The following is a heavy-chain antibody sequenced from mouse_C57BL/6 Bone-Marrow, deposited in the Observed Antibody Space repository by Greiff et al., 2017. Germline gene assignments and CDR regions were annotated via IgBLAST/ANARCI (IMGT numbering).Heavy chain of an antibody. CDR3: ARGWLFAY. D-gene: IGHD2-3*01. Sequence: EVHLHYSLPFLSPPSPPLSLTCSVTGYSITSDYWNWIRKFPGNKLEYMGYISYSGSTSYNPSLKSRISITRDASKNQYYLQLNSVTTEDTATYYCARGWLFAYWGQGTLVTVSA. CDR1: GYSITSDY. CDR2: ISYSGST. J-gene: IGHJ3*01. V-gene: IGHV3-8*01.